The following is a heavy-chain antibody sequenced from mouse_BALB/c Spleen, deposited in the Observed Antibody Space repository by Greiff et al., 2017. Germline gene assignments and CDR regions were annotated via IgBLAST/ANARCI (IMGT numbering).Heavy chain of an antibody. CDR2: INSNGGST. J-gene: IGHJ4*01. CDR3: AVRYYYAMDY. Sequence: EVQRVESGGGLVKLGGSLKLSCAASGFTFSSYYMSWVRQTPEKRLELVAAINSNGGSTYYPDTVKGRFTISRDNAKNTLYLQMSSLKSEDTALYYCAVRYYYAMDYWGQGTSVTVSS. CDR1: GFTFSSYY. V-gene: IGHV5-6-2*01.